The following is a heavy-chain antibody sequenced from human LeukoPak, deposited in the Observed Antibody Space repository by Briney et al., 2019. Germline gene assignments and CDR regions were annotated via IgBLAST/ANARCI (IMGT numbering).Heavy chain of an antibody. D-gene: IGHD6-13*01. V-gene: IGHV3-30*18. CDR3: AKDQQQLAYPFDY. Sequence: GGSLRLSCAASGFTFSSHGMHWVRQAPGKGLEWVAVISYDENNKYYADSVKGRFTISRDSSKNTVYLQMSSPRAEDTAVYYCAKDQQQLAYPFDYWGQGTLVTVSS. CDR2: ISYDENNK. CDR1: GFTFSSHG. J-gene: IGHJ4*02.